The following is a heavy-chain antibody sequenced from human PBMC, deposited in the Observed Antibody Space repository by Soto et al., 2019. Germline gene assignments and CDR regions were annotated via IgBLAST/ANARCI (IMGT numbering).Heavy chain of an antibody. J-gene: IGHJ6*03. CDR1: GFTFSSYA. Sequence: GGSLRLSCAASGFTFSSYAMSWVRQAPGKGLEWVSAISGSGGSTYYADSVKGRFTISRDNSKNTLYLQMNSLRAEDTAVYYCAKHLSYYDILTGDLWNVYMDVWGKGTTVTVSS. CDR3: AKHLSYYDILTGDLWNVYMDV. V-gene: IGHV3-23*01. CDR2: ISGSGGST. D-gene: IGHD3-9*01.